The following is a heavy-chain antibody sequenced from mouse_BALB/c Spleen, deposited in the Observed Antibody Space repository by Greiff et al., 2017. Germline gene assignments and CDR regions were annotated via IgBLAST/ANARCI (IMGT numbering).Heavy chain of an antibody. J-gene: IGHJ4*01. CDR3: ARSSDGYYDYAMDY. CDR1: GYTFSSYW. CDR2: ILPGSGST. D-gene: IGHD2-3*01. Sequence: VQLQQSGAELMKPGASVKISCKATGYTFSSYWIEWVKQRPGHGLEWIGEILPGSGSTNYNEKFKGKATFTADTSSNTAYMQLSSLTSEDSAVYYCARSSDGYYDYAMDYWGQGTSVTVSS. V-gene: IGHV1-9*01.